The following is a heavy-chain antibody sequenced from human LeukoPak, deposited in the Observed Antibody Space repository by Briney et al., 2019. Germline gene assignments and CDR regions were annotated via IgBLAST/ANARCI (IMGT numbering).Heavy chain of an antibody. CDR3: ARVRIQLWSGNLIQYYMDV. Sequence: GGSLRRSCSASGFTFSSSWMKWFRQAPGKGLEWLANIKQDGAEKDYVDSGKGRFTISRDNAKNSLYLQLNSLRAEDTAVYYCARVRIQLWSGNLIQYYMDVWGKGTTVTVSS. D-gene: IGHD5-18*01. CDR1: GFTFSSSW. V-gene: IGHV3-7*01. CDR2: IKQDGAEK. J-gene: IGHJ6*03.